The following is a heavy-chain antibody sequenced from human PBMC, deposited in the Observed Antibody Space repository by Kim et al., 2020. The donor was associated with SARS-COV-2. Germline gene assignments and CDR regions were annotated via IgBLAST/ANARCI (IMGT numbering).Heavy chain of an antibody. CDR1: GGSISSSSYY. J-gene: IGHJ4*02. CDR3: ARQGMIVVVVAEFDY. Sequence: SETLSLTCTVSGGSISSSSYYWGWIRQPPGKGLEWIGSIYYSGSTYYNPSLKSRVTISVDTSKNQFSLKLSSVTAADTAVYYCARQGMIVVVVAEFDYWGQGTLVTVSS. D-gene: IGHD2-15*01. V-gene: IGHV4-39*01. CDR2: IYYSGST.